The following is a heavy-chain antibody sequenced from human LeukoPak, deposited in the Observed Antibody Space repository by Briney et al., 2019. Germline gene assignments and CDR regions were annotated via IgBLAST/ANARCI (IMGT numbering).Heavy chain of an antibody. J-gene: IGHJ3*02. CDR2: ISYDGSNK. Sequence: AGGSLRLSCAASGFTFSSYAMHWVRQAPGKGLEWVAVISYDGSNKYYADSVKGRFTISRDNSKNTLYLQMNSLRAEDTAVYYCARVGAGGYGDNRAFDIWGQGTMVTVSS. V-gene: IGHV3-30*04. CDR3: ARVGAGGYGDNRAFDI. D-gene: IGHD4-17*01. CDR1: GFTFSSYA.